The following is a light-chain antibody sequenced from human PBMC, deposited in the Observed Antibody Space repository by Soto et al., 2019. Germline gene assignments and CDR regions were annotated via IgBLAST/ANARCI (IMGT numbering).Light chain of an antibody. J-gene: IGLJ2*01. V-gene: IGLV4-69*01. CDR2: LNNDGSH. CDR1: SGHSSYA. CDR3: QTWGTGFQV. Sequence: QSVLTQSPSASASLGASVKLTCTLSSGHSSYAIAWHQKQPGEGPRYLMDLNNDGSHTKGDGIPDRFSGSSSGAERYLIISSLQSEDEADYYCQTWGTGFQVFGGGTQLTVL.